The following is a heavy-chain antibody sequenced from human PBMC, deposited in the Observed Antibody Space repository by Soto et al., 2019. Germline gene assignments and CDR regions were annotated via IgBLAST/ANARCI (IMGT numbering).Heavy chain of an antibody. CDR1: GFSLSTSGVG. Sequence: SGPTLVNPTQTLTLTCTFSGFSLSTSGVGVGWIRQPPGKALEWLALIYWDDDKRYSPSLKSRLTITKDTSKNQVVLTMTNMDPVDTATYYCAHTPTLWFGELFPNYYYGMDVRGQGTTVTVSS. CDR3: AHTPTLWFGELFPNYYYGMDV. V-gene: IGHV2-5*02. J-gene: IGHJ6*02. D-gene: IGHD3-10*01. CDR2: IYWDDDK.